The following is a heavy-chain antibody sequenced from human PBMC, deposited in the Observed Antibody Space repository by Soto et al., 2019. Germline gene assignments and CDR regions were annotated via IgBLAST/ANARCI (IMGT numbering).Heavy chain of an antibody. CDR1: GGSISSYY. J-gene: IGHJ4*02. CDR2: FSYGGST. Sequence: TCTVSGGSISSYYWSCVRQPPGKGLEWIASFSYGGSTYYNPSLKSRVTISVHTSSSQFSLELSSVTAADTAVYYCARGLISGSHYSGGWYYFDSWGQGTQVTV. CDR3: ARGLISGSHYSGGWYYFDS. V-gene: IGHV4-39*07. D-gene: IGHD1-26*01.